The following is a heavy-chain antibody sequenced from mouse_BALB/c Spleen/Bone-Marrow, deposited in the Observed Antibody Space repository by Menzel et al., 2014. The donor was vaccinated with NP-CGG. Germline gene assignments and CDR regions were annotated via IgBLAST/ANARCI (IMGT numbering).Heavy chain of an antibody. Sequence: QVQLKESGAELVKPGASVKMSCKASGYTFTSYNMHWVKQTPGQGLEWIGAIYPENGDTSYNQKFKGKATLTADKSSSTAYMQLSSLTSEDSAVYYCARGGTPYYFDYWGQGTTLTVSS. D-gene: IGHD2-14*01. CDR3: ARGGTPYYFDY. CDR1: GYTFTSYN. CDR2: IYPENGDT. J-gene: IGHJ2*01. V-gene: IGHV1-12*01.